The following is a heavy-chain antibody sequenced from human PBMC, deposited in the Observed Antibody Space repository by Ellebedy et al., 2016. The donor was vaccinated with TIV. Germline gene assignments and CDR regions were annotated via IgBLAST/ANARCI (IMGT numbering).Heavy chain of an antibody. V-gene: IGHV3-7*03. CDR1: GFTFKNNW. J-gene: IGHJ5*02. D-gene: IGHD1-7*01. Sequence: GESLKISCAASGFTFKNNWMSWVRQTPQKGLEWVANINQAGTETHYVDSVKGRVVISRDNARQSLFLRMNSLRVDDTAIYFCARDWNYGFHPWGQGTLVTVS. CDR3: ARDWNYGFHP. CDR2: INQAGTET.